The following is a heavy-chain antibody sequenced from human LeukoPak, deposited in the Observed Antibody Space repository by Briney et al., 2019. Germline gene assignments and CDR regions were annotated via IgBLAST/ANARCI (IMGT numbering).Heavy chain of an antibody. V-gene: IGHV6-1*01. CDR1: GDSVSGNSTA. CDR3: ARGGQGDGYSADEAFDF. D-gene: IGHD5-24*01. Sequence: SQTLSLTCAISGDSVSGNSTAYNWIRQSPSRGLEWLGRTYYRSKWYNDYAVSVKGRIIINPDTSENQLSLQLKSVTPEDTAVYYCARGGQGDGYSADEAFDFWGQGTMVTVSS. J-gene: IGHJ3*01. CDR2: TYYRSKWYN.